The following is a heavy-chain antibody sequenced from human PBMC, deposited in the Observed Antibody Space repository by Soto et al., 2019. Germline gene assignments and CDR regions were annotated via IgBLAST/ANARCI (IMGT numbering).Heavy chain of an antibody. J-gene: IGHJ6*02. CDR1: GGSFSDYF. Sequence: QVQLQQWGAGLLKPSETLSLTCAVYGGSFSDYFWSWIRQPPGKGLEWIGEINHSGTTNYNPSLKSRVPISLDTSKNHVSLNLTSVTAADTAVYYSVATTMAYYYGMDVWGQGTTVTVSS. D-gene: IGHD5-12*01. CDR2: INHSGTT. V-gene: IGHV4-34*01. CDR3: VATTMAYYYGMDV.